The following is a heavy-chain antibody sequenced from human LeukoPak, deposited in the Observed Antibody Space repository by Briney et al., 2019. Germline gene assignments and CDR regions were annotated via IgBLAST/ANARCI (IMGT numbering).Heavy chain of an antibody. J-gene: IGHJ4*02. V-gene: IGHV3-23*01. CDR3: ARAPTVLVGYCSSSSCQADY. Sequence: PGGSLRLSCAASGFTFSSYAMYWVRQAPGKGLEWVSTIRGSGGTTYYADSVKGRFTISRDNSKNSLYLQMNSLRAEDTAVYYCARAPTVLVGYCSSSSCQADYWGQGTLVTASS. D-gene: IGHD2-2*01. CDR1: GFTFSSYA. CDR2: IRGSGGTT.